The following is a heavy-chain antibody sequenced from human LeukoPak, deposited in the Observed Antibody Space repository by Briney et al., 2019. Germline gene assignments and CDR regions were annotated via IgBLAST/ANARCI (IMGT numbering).Heavy chain of an antibody. CDR3: ARVSSTDYYNNRGWFDP. V-gene: IGHV4-59*01. J-gene: IGHJ5*02. CDR2: IYYSGST. D-gene: IGHD3-22*01. Sequence: SETLSLTCSVSGGSISSYYWSWIPQPPGKGLEWIDYIYYSGSTNYNPSLKSRVTISVDTSNNQFSLKLNSVTAADTAVYYCARVSSTDYYNNRGWFDPWGQGTLVTVSS. CDR1: GGSISSYY.